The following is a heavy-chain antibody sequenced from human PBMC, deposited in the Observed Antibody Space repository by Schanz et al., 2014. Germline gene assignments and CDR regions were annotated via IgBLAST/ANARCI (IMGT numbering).Heavy chain of an antibody. CDR1: GFNFNTYA. Sequence: EVQLLESGGGLAQPGGSLRLACAASGFNFNTYAMSWVRQAPGKGLEWVSGLTEGGGGTYYTDAVKGRFTISRDSSKNTLYLQMNSLRAEDTAVYYCARDLISSGWYGWGQGTLDTVSP. J-gene: IGHJ4*02. CDR2: LTEGGGGT. CDR3: ARDLISSGWYG. D-gene: IGHD6-19*01. V-gene: IGHV3-23*01.